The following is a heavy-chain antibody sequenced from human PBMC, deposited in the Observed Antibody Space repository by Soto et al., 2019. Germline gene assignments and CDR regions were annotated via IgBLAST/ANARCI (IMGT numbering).Heavy chain of an antibody. CDR2: ISSSSSYI. Sequence: AGGSLRLSCAASGFTFSSYSMNWVRQAPGKGLEWVSSISSSSSYIYYADSVKGRFTISRDNAKNSLYLQMNSLRAEDTAVYYCARDFGDSSVFRYYGMDVWGQGTTVTVSS. J-gene: IGHJ6*02. V-gene: IGHV3-21*01. CDR3: ARDFGDSSVFRYYGMDV. CDR1: GFTFSSYS. D-gene: IGHD6-25*01.